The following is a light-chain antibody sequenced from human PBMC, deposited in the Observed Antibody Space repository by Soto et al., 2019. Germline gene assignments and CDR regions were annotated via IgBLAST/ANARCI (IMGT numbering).Light chain of an antibody. J-gene: IGKJ1*01. CDR2: WAS. V-gene: IGKV4-1*01. Sequence: DIVMTQSPDSLAVSLGERATINCKSSQSVLFSSNNQNYLAWYQQKPGQPPKLLIYWASTRESGVPDRFSGSGSGTDFTLTISSLQAEDVAVYYCQQYYTTPPWTFGQGTKLEIK. CDR3: QQYYTTPPWT. CDR1: QSVLFSSNNQNY.